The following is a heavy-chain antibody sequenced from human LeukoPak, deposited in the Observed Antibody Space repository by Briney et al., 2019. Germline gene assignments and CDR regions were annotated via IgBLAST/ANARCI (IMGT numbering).Heavy chain of an antibody. CDR1: GGSISSYY. Sequence: PSETLSLTCTVSGGSISSYYWSWIRQPPGKGLEWIGYIYHSGSTYYNPSLKGRVTISVDRSKNQFSLKLSSVTAADTAVYYCAREARDYYDSSGVIWGQGTLVTVSS. J-gene: IGHJ4*02. CDR3: AREARDYYDSSGVI. D-gene: IGHD3-22*01. V-gene: IGHV4-59*12. CDR2: IYHSGST.